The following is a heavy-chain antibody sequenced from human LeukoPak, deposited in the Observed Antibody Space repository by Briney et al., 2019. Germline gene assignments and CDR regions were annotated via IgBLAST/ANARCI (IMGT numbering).Heavy chain of an antibody. V-gene: IGHV3-7*01. J-gene: IGHJ4*02. CDR2: IKQDGSEK. CDR1: GFTFSSYW. CDR3: ARESHDGSGYVVN. Sequence: AGGSLRLSCAASGFTFSSYWMSWVRQAPGKGLEWVANIKQDGSEKYYVDSVKGRFTISRDNAKNSLDLQMNSLRAEDTAVYYCARESHDGSGYVVNWGQGTLVTVSP. D-gene: IGHD3-22*01.